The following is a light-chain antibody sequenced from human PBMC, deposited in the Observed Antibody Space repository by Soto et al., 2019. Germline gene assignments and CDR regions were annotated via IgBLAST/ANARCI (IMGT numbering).Light chain of an antibody. CDR2: GAS. CDR3: QQYGSSPPWT. J-gene: IGKJ1*01. CDR1: QSVGSN. Sequence: EIVMTQSPGTLSVSPGERATLSCRVSQSVGSNLAWYQQKAGQAPRLLIYGASTRATGIPVRFTGSGSGTEFTLTISRLEPEDFAVYYCQQYGSSPPWTFGQGTKVDIK. V-gene: IGKV3-20*01.